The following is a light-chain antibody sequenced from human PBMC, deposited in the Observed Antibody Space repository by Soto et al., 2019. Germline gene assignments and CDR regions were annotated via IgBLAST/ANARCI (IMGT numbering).Light chain of an antibody. CDR1: HSLLQINGYNY. J-gene: IGKJ1*01. CDR2: LGS. V-gene: IGKV2-28*01. Sequence: IVMTQSPLSLPVTPGKPASSSCSSIHSLLQINGYNYLDWYMQKPGQSPQLLIYLGSNRASGVPDRFSGSGSGTDFTLKISRVEAEDVGVYYCMQALQTPPTFGQGTKVDIK. CDR3: MQALQTPPT.